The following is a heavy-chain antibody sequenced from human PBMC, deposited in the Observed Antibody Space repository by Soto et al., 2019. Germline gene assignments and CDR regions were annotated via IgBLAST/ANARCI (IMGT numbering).Heavy chain of an antibody. V-gene: IGHV3-53*01. CDR3: ASNTGSYVRAFDI. Sequence: GGSLRLSCAASGFTVSSNYMSWVRQAPGKGLEWVSPIYSGGTTYYADSVKGRFTISRDNSKNTLYLQMNSLRAEDTAVYYCASNTGSYVRAFDIWGQGTVVTVSS. D-gene: IGHD1-26*01. J-gene: IGHJ3*02. CDR1: GFTVSSNY. CDR2: IYSGGTT.